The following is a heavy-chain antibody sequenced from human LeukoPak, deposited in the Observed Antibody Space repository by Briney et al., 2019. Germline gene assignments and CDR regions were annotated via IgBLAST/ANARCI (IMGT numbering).Heavy chain of an antibody. J-gene: IGHJ6*03. Sequence: PSETLSLTCTVSGGSISSSSYYWSWIRQPPGKGLEWIGYIYYSGSTNYNPSLKSRVTISIDTSKNQFSLKLSSVTAADTAVYYCARGSYSSSWYSYHYYYMDVWGKGTTVTISS. CDR3: ARGSYSSSWYSYHYYYMDV. CDR1: GGSISSSSYY. CDR2: IYYSGST. V-gene: IGHV4-61*01. D-gene: IGHD6-13*01.